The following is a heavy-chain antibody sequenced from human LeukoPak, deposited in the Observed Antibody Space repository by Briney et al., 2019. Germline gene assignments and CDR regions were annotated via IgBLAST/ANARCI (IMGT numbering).Heavy chain of an antibody. Sequence: PSETLSLTCTVSGGSISSYYWSWIRRPPGKGLEWIGYIYYSGSTNYNPSLKSRVTISVDTSKNQFSLKLSSVTAADTAVYYCARHLKPANYYYYGMDVWGQGTTVTVSS. CDR3: ARHLKPANYYYYGMDV. J-gene: IGHJ6*02. V-gene: IGHV4-59*08. CDR2: IYYSGST. CDR1: GGSISSYY.